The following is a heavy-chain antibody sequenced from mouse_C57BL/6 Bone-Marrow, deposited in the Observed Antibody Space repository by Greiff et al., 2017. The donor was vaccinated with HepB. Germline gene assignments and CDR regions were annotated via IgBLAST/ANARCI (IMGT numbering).Heavy chain of an antibody. J-gene: IGHJ2*01. CDR2: IDPSDSYT. D-gene: IGHD1-1*01. V-gene: IGHV1-69*01. Sequence: VQLQQPGAELVMPGASVKLSCKASGYTFTSYWMHWVKQRPGQGLEWIGEIDPSDSYTKYNQKFKGKSTLTVDKSSSTAYMQLSSLTSEDSAVYYCARGGTVVARNFDYWGQGTTLTVSS. CDR1: GYTFTSYW. CDR3: ARGGTVVARNFDY.